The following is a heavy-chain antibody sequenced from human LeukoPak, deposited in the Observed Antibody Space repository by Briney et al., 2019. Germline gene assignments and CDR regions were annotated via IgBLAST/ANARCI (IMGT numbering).Heavy chain of an antibody. Sequence: GGSLRLSCAASGFTFSSYWMHWVRQAPGKGLVWVSRINTDGSSTSYADSVKGRFTISRDNAKNTLYLQMNSLRAEDTAVYYCARVDLGHDAFDIWGQGTMVAVSS. D-gene: IGHD3/OR15-3a*01. CDR1: GFTFSSYW. J-gene: IGHJ3*02. V-gene: IGHV3-74*01. CDR3: ARVDLGHDAFDI. CDR2: INTDGSST.